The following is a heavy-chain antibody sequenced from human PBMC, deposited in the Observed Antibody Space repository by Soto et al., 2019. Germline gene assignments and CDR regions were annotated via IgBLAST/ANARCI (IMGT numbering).Heavy chain of an antibody. Sequence: PGGSLRLSCAASGYSFGSYALSWVRQAPGKGLEWVSTISGSDGKTFYADSVKGRFSISRETSQSTLYLQMNSLRADDTAMYYCARWSHLDYWGPGTRVTVSS. CDR3: ARWSHLDY. CDR1: GYSFGSYA. V-gene: IGHV3-23*01. J-gene: IGHJ4*02. D-gene: IGHD3-3*01. CDR2: ISGSDGKT.